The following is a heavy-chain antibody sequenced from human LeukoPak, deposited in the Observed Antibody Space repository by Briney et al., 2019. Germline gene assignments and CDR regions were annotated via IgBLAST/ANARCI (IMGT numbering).Heavy chain of an antibody. D-gene: IGHD6-19*01. J-gene: IGHJ4*02. CDR2: IKQDGSEK. Sequence: GGSLRLSCAASEFTFSSYWMSWVRQAPGKGLEWVASIKQDGSEKYYVDSVKGRVTISRDNAKNSLYLQMNSLRAEDTAVYYCAKVRWDNSGWYYLDSWGQGTLVTVSS. CDR3: AKVRWDNSGWYYLDS. CDR1: EFTFSSYW. V-gene: IGHV3-7*01.